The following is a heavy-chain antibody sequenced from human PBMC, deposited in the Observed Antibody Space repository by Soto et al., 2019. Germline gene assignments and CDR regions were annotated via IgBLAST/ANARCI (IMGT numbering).Heavy chain of an antibody. CDR1: GFSLSTSGVG. CDR3: ALTNGNIVGADFGY. D-gene: IGHD1-26*01. V-gene: IGHV2-5*01. J-gene: IGHJ4*02. CDR2: IYWNDDK. Sequence: QITLKESGPPLLKPTQTLTLTCTFSGFSLSTSGVGVGWIRQPPGKALEWLALIYWNDDKRYRPSLKISLTITKDTSKSQVVPTMTNMDPVDTVTYDCALTNGNIVGADFGYWGQGTLVTASS.